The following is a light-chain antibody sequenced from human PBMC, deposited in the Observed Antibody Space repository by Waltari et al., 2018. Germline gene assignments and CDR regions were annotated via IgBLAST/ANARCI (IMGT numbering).Light chain of an antibody. V-gene: IGLV1-44*01. CDR3: AAWDDSLNGPV. CDR2: SNN. J-gene: IGLJ2*01. CDR1: SSNIGSNT. Sequence: QSVLTQPPSASGTPGQRVTISCSGSSSNIGSNTVNWYQQLPGTAPKLLIYSNNHRPPWAPARFPASTSGTSASLAISGLQSEDEADYYSAAWDDSLNGPVFGGGTKLTVL.